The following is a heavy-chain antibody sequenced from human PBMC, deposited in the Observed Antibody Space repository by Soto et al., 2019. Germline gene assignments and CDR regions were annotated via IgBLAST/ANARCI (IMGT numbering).Heavy chain of an antibody. CDR3: DRQYGGYEYYFYS. Sequence: PPDTTSLTWALSGGFPSSADYYSSWLLRSPGKRLERIGYIYYSGVTYYTPSLKNRLTISQDTSKNRCPPKLGSVTAANRAVYYCDRQYGGYEYYFYSCGREPRLTVSS. CDR1: GGFPSSADYY. V-gene: IGHV4-30-4*02. J-gene: IGHJ4*02. CDR2: IYYSGVT. D-gene: IGHD5-12*01.